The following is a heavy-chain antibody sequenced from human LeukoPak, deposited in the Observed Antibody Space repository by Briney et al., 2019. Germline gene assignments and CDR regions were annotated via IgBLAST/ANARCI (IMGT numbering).Heavy chain of an antibody. Sequence: PSETLSLTCTVSGGSISSYYWCWIRQPPGKGLEWIGYIYYSGSTNYNPSLKSRVTISVDTSKNQFSLKLSTVTAADTAVYYCARERCSSTPCYFDYWGQGTLVTVST. CDR3: ARERCSSTPCYFDY. D-gene: IGHD2-2*01. J-gene: IGHJ4*02. CDR2: IYYSGST. CDR1: GGSISSYY. V-gene: IGHV4-59*01.